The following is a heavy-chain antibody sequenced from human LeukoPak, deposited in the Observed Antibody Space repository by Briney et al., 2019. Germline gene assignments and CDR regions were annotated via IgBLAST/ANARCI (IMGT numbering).Heavy chain of an antibody. CDR1: GFTFSNYA. CDR2: ISVSGGSI. J-gene: IGHJ4*02. CDR3: SKEHSVLTMMRGLDS. D-gene: IGHD3-22*01. Sequence: PGGSLRLSCAACGFTFSNYALHWVRQAPGKGLEWVSGISVSGGSIYYADSVTGRFTISRDNSKDTLYLQMNSLRVEDKALYYCSKEHSVLTMMRGLDSWGQGTLVTVSS. V-gene: IGHV3-23*01.